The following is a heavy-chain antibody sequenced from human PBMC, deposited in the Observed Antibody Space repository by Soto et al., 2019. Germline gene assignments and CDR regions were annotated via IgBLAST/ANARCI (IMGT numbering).Heavy chain of an antibody. Sequence: SETLSLTCNGSTSSYYWAWIRKPPGRGLEWIGSVSSTGSTKYNPSLKSRVTISIDTSRSQFTLQVTSVTAADTAVYYCARVAASWSNYVHYYSGMDVWGQGTTVTVSS. CDR1: STSSYY. D-gene: IGHD3-10*01. J-gene: IGHJ6*02. V-gene: IGHV4-59*01. CDR3: ARVAASWSNYVHYYSGMDV. CDR2: VSSTGST.